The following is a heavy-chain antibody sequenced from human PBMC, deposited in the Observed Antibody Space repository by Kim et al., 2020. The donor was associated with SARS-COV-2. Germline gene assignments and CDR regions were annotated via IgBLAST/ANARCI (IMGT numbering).Heavy chain of an antibody. Sequence: ASVKVSCKVSGYTLTELSMHWVRQAPGKGLEWMGGFDPEDGETIYAQKFQGRVTMTEDTSTDTAYMELSSLRSEDTAVYYCATWGLLWFGELLYPYWYFDPWGRGTLVTVSS. CDR1: GYTLTELS. CDR2: FDPEDGET. CDR3: ATWGLLWFGELLYPYWYFDP. J-gene: IGHJ2*01. D-gene: IGHD3-10*01. V-gene: IGHV1-24*01.